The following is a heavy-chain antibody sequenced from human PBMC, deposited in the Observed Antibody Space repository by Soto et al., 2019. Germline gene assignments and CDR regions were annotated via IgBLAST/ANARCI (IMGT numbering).Heavy chain of an antibody. CDR3: ARREYYDTTGYFDY. D-gene: IGHD3-22*01. V-gene: IGHV3-23*01. CDR1: GFTFSLCA. CDR2: ISRSGDNI. J-gene: IGHJ4*02. Sequence: EVQLLESGGGLVQPGGSLRLSFAASGFTFSLCAMSWVRQAPGKGLEWVSAISRSGDNIYYAGSVKGRFTISRDNSRNTLYLQMNSLRAEDTAVYYCARREYYDTTGYFDYWGQGTLVTVS.